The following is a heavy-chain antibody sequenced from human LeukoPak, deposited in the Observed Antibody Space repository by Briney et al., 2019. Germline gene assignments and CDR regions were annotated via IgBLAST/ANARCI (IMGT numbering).Heavy chain of an antibody. CDR2: VRGKASGGTT. Sequence: GGSLRLSCSGSGFTFGDYVMRWFRQAPGKGLEWVGFVRGKASGGTTEYAASVKGRFTISRDDSKSIAYLQMNSLKTEDTAMYYCTRDRGSYPGAFDYWGQGTLVTVSS. CDR3: TRDRGSYPGAFDY. D-gene: IGHD3-16*01. V-gene: IGHV3-49*03. J-gene: IGHJ4*02. CDR1: GFTFGDYV.